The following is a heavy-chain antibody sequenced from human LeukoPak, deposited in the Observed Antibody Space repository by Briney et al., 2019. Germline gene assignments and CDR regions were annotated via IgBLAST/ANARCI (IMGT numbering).Heavy chain of an antibody. CDR1: GFTVSSNY. J-gene: IGHJ4*02. V-gene: IGHV3-53*01. Sequence: GGSLRLSCAASGFTVSSNYMSWVRQAPGKGLEWVSVIYSGGSTYYADSVKGRFTISRDNSKNTLYLQMNSLRAEDTAVYYCARDRGGDLGYFDYWGQGTLVTVSS. CDR2: IYSGGST. CDR3: ARDRGGDLGYFDY. D-gene: IGHD2-21*02.